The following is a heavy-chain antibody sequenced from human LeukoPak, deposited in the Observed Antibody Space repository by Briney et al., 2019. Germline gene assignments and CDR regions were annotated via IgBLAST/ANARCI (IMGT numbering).Heavy chain of an antibody. D-gene: IGHD3-10*01. CDR3: ARSRISYYYGSGSYLPPWFDP. J-gene: IGHJ5*02. V-gene: IGHV5-51*01. CDR2: ISPDDSEI. CDR1: GNSFTSYW. Sequence: GESLKISCKSSGNSFTSYWIAWVCQMPGKGLEWMGIISPDDSEIKYSPSFQGHVTFSVDKSINTAYLQWSSLKASDTAMYYCARSRISYYYGSGSYLPPWFDPWGQGTLVTVSS.